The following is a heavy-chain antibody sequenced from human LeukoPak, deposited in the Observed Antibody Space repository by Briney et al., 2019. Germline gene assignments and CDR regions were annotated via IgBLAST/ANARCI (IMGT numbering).Heavy chain of an antibody. V-gene: IGHV4-39*07. Sequence: SETLSLTCTVSGGSISSSSYYWGWIRQPPGKGLEWIGSIYYSGSTYYNPSLKSRVTISVDTSKNQFSLKLSSVTAADTAVYYCARDRDDRQNPMIVVVNWFDPWGQGTLVTVSS. CDR2: IYYSGST. CDR3: ARDRDDRQNPMIVVVNWFDP. J-gene: IGHJ5*02. D-gene: IGHD3-22*01. CDR1: GGSISSSSYY.